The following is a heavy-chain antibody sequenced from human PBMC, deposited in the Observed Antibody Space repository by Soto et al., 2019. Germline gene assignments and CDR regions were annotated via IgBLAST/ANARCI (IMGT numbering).Heavy chain of an antibody. CDR1: EFTFSSYA. D-gene: IGHD6-19*01. V-gene: IGHV3-23*01. Sequence: EVQLLESGGGLVQPGGSLRLSCAASEFTFSSYAMSWVRQAPGKGLEWVSAISGSGGRTHYADSVKGRFTITRDNSKNTLSLQMNSLTAEDTALYYCARDSAAGRGLDYWGQGTLVTVSS. CDR3: ARDSAAGRGLDY. CDR2: ISGSGGRT. J-gene: IGHJ4*02.